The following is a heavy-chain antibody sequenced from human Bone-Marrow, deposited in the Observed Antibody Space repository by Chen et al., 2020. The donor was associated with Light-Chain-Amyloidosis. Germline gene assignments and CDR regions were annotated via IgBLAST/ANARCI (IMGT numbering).Heavy chain of an antibody. V-gene: IGHV4-39*01. D-gene: IGHD4-17*01. CDR2: IYYSGST. CDR1: GGSISSNSYY. Sequence: QLQLQESGPGLAKPSETLSLTCSVSGGSISSNSYYWGWIRQPPGKGLEWIGSIYYSGSTYYRPSLTSRVTISIDTSKKKFSLKLASVTAADTAVYYCARPGDYGDLDYWGQGTLVTVSS. CDR3: ARPGDYGDLDY. J-gene: IGHJ4*02.